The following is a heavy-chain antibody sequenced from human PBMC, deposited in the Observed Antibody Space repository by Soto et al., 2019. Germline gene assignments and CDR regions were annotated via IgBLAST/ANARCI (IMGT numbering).Heavy chain of an antibody. CDR1: RDSFIRSDFY. Sequence: SETLSLTSPISRDSFIRSDFYWACVRQPPGKGLEWIGSIFYLGSSYYNPSLKSRVTMSVDTSKNQFSLRLRSVTAADTALYFCARHSLALRKNNWFDPWGQGIMVTVSS. J-gene: IGHJ5*02. V-gene: IGHV4-39*01. CDR3: ARHSLALRKNNWFDP. CDR2: IFYLGSS. D-gene: IGHD3-3*02.